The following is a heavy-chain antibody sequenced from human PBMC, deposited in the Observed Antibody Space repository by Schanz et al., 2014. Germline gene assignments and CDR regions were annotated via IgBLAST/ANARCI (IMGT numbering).Heavy chain of an antibody. Sequence: EQLLESGGGVVQPGRSLRLSCAASGFTFSSYGMHWVRQVPGKGLEWVAVVCYDGSKKYYADSVKGRFTTSRDNSKNAMYLQMNSLRAEDTAVYYCVKDLQRELLRDDHYYGMDVWGQGTTVTVSS. CDR3: VKDLQRELLRDDHYYGMDV. J-gene: IGHJ6*02. CDR1: GFTFSSYG. V-gene: IGHV3-33*06. D-gene: IGHD1-26*01. CDR2: VCYDGSKK.